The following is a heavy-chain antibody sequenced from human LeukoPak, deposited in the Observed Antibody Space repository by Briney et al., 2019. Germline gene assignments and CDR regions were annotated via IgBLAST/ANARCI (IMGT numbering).Heavy chain of an antibody. CDR1: GFTVSSNY. CDR2: IYSGGST. D-gene: IGHD2-2*01. Sequence: GGSLRLSCAASGFTVSSNYMSWVRQAPGKGLEWVSVIYSGGSTYYADSVKGRFSISRDNSKNTLYLQMNSLRAEDTAVYYCARGEYQLPQGNWGQGTLVTVSS. J-gene: IGHJ4*02. V-gene: IGHV3-66*02. CDR3: ARGEYQLPQGN.